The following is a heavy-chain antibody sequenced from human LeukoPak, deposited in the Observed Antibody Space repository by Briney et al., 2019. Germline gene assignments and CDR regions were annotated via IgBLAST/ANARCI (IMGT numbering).Heavy chain of an antibody. J-gene: IGHJ6*02. CDR1: GYTFTSYD. Sequence: ASVKVSCKASGYTFTSYDINWVRQATGQGLEWMGWMNPNSGNTGYAQEFQGRVTMTRNTSISTAYMELSSLRSEDTAVYYCARSGVVVPAAMNYYYGMDVWGQGTTVTVSS. D-gene: IGHD2-2*01. CDR3: ARSGVVVPAAMNYYYGMDV. V-gene: IGHV1-8*01. CDR2: MNPNSGNT.